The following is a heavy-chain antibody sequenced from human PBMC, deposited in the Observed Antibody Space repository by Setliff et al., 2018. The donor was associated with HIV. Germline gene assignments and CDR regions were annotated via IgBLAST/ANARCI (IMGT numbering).Heavy chain of an antibody. Sequence: PSETLSLTCTVSGGSISSHYWSWIRQPPGKGLEWIGYIYYSGSTNYNPSLKSRVTISVDTSKNQLSLKLNSVTAADTAVYFCAREIYGGNSRPFDYWGQGTQVTVSS. V-gene: IGHV4-59*11. CDR3: AREIYGGNSRPFDY. J-gene: IGHJ4*02. CDR1: GGSISSHY. CDR2: IYYSGST. D-gene: IGHD4-17*01.